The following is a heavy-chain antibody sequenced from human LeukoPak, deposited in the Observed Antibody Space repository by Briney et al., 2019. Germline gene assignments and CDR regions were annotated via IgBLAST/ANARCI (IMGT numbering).Heavy chain of an antibody. CDR1: GFTVSSNY. J-gene: IGHJ4*02. D-gene: IGHD1-26*01. V-gene: IGHV3-66*01. CDR3: ACAQPVGASPGTLDY. CDR2: IYSGGST. Sequence: GGSLRLSCAASGFTVSSNYMSWVRQAPGKGLEWVSVIYSGGSTHYADTVKGRFTISRDNSKNTLYLQMNSLRAEDTAVYYCACAQPVGASPGTLDYWGQGTLVTVSS.